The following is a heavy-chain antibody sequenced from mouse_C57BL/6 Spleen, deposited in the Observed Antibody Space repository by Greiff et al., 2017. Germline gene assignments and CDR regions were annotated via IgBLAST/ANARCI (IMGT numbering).Heavy chain of an antibody. D-gene: IGHD1-1*01. V-gene: IGHV1-61*01. CDR3: ARSGYYGSSFHWYFDV. CDR2: IYPSDSET. J-gene: IGHJ1*03. CDR1: GYTFTSYW. Sequence: QVQLQQPGAELVRPGSSVKLSCKASGYTFTSYWMDWVKQRPGQGLEWIGNIYPSDSETHYNQQFKDKATLTVDKSSSTAYMQLSSLTSEDSAVYYCARSGYYGSSFHWYFDVWGTGTTVTVSS.